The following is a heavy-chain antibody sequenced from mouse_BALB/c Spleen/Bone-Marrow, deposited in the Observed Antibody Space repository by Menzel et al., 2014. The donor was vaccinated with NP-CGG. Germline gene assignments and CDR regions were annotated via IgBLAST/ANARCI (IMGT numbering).Heavy chain of an antibody. D-gene: IGHD1-1*01. Sequence: ESGTVLARPGASVKMSCKASGYTFTSYWMHWVKQRPGQGLEWIGAIYPGSSDTSYNQKFKGKAKLTAVTSTSTAYMDLSSLTNEDSAVYYCTRGITTVVATRAMDYWGQGTSVTVSS. CDR2: IYPGSSDT. CDR1: GYTFTSYW. V-gene: IGHV1-5*01. CDR3: TRGITTVVATRAMDY. J-gene: IGHJ4*01.